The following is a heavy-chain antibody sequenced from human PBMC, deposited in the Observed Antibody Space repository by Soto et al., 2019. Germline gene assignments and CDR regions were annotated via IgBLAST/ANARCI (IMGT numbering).Heavy chain of an antibody. V-gene: IGHV1-18*01. CDR1: GYTFTSYG. Sequence: VASVKVSCKASGYTFTSYGISWVRQAPGQGLEWMGWISAYNGNTNYAQKLQGRVTMTTDTSTSTAYMELRSLRSDDTAVYYCARRPITIFGVVTWFDPWGQGTLVTVSS. J-gene: IGHJ5*02. CDR2: ISAYNGNT. D-gene: IGHD3-3*01. CDR3: ARRPITIFGVVTWFDP.